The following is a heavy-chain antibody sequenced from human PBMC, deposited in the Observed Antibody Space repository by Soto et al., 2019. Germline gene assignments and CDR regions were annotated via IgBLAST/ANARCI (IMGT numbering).Heavy chain of an antibody. CDR2: ISSSSSYI. CDR1: GFTFSSYS. CDR3: ARYSSSWYRWRDY. Sequence: PGGSLRLSCAASGFTFSSYSMNWVRQAPGKGLEWVSSISSSSSYIYYADSVKGRFTISRDNAKNSLYLQMNSLRAEDTAVYYCARYSSSWYRWRDYWGQGTLVTVSS. J-gene: IGHJ4*02. D-gene: IGHD6-13*01. V-gene: IGHV3-21*01.